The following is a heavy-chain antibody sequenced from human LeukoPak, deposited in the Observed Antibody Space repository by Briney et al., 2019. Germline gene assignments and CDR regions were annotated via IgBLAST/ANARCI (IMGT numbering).Heavy chain of an antibody. Sequence: GGTLRLSCAASGFTFSSYAMSWVRQAPEKGLEWVSVISGSGDTTYYADSVKGRFTISRDNSKNTLYLQMNSLRAEDTAVYYCAKAFAVAGTVNWFDPWGQGTLVTVSS. CDR2: ISGSGDTT. CDR1: GFTFSSYA. D-gene: IGHD6-19*01. CDR3: AKAFAVAGTVNWFDP. J-gene: IGHJ5*02. V-gene: IGHV3-23*01.